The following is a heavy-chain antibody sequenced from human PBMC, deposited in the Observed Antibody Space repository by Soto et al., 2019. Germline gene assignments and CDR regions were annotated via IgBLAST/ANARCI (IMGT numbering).Heavy chain of an antibody. Sequence: PSETLSLTCTVSGGSISTYYWSWIRQPPGKGLEWIGYICYSGSTNYNPSLKSRVTISVDTSKNQFSLKLSSVTAADTAVYYCAKMGDTAMVAPYYYGMDVWGQGTTVT. CDR3: AKMGDTAMVAPYYYGMDV. J-gene: IGHJ6*02. CDR1: GGSISTYY. D-gene: IGHD5-18*01. CDR2: ICYSGST. V-gene: IGHV4-59*01.